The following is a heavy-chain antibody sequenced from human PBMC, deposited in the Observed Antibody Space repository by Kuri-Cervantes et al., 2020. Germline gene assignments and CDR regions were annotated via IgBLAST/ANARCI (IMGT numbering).Heavy chain of an antibody. D-gene: IGHD3-16*01. CDR2: ISWNGGSI. CDR1: GFTFDDYG. CDR3: ARDPIVSGGAVPFDY. V-gene: IGHV3-9*01. Sequence: GGSLRLSCAASGFTFDDYGMHWVRQAPGKGLEWVSGISWNGGSIGYADSVKGRFTISRDNAKNSLYLQMNSLRAEDTAVYYCARDPIVSGGAVPFDYWGQGTLVTVSS. J-gene: IGHJ4*02.